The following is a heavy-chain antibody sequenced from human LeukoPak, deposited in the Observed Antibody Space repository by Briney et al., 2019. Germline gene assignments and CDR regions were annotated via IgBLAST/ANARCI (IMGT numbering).Heavy chain of an antibody. CDR1: GGSFSGYY. Sequence: SETLSLTCAVYGGSFSGYYWSWIRQPPGKGLEWIGEINHSGSTNYNPSLKSRVAISVDTSKNQFSLKLSSVTAADTAVYYCANRNYYYGMDVWGQGTTVTVSS. V-gene: IGHV4-34*01. J-gene: IGHJ6*02. D-gene: IGHD1-14*01. CDR2: INHSGST. CDR3: ANRNYYYGMDV.